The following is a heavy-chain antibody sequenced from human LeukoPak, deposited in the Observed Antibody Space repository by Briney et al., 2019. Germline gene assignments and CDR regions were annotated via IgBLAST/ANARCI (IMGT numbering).Heavy chain of an antibody. Sequence: ASVKVSCKASGYTFTSYGISWVRQAPGQGLEWMGWISAYNGNTNYAQKLQGRVTMTTDTSTSTAYMELRSLRSDDTAVYYCARDYDDRAYYYDSRGDWFDPWGQGTLVTVSS. CDR3: ARDYDDRAYYYDSRGDWFDP. V-gene: IGHV1-18*01. J-gene: IGHJ5*02. CDR1: GYTFTSYG. CDR2: ISAYNGNT. D-gene: IGHD3-22*01.